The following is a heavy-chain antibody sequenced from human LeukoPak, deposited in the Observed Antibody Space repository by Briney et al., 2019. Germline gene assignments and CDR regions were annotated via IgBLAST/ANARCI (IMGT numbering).Heavy chain of an antibody. CDR2: INPNSGGT. CDR3: ARYSSSWYHIDY. D-gene: IGHD6-13*01. CDR1: GYTFTCYY. Sequence: ASVKVSCKASGYTFTCYYMHWVRQAPGQGLEWMGWINPNSGGTNYAQKFQGRVTMTRDTSISTAYMELSRLRSDDTAVYYCARYSSSWYHIDYWGQGTLVTVSS. V-gene: IGHV1-2*02. J-gene: IGHJ4*02.